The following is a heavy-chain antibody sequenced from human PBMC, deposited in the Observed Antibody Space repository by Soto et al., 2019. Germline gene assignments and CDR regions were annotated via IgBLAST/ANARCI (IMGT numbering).Heavy chain of an antibody. Sequence: EVQVLESGGALGQPGGSLSLSCAASGFTFSNNAMSWVRRAPGKGLEWVSSFSGSGGTTYYADSVKGRLTLATDNSKNPLYLQMNSLRVEDTAVYYCAKNNMGYYLDYWGQGTLVTVSS. CDR2: FSGSGGTT. CDR3: AKNNMGYYLDY. CDR1: GFTFSNNA. J-gene: IGHJ4*02. V-gene: IGHV3-23*01. D-gene: IGHD3-10*01.